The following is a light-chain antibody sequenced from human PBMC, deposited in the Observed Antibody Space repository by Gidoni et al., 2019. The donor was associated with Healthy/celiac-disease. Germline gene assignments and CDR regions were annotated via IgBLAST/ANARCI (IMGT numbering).Light chain of an antibody. J-gene: IGLJ2*01. CDR2: EVS. V-gene: IGLV2-8*01. CDR1: SSDVGGYNS. Sequence: QSALTQPPSASGSPGQSVTISCTRTSSDVGGYNSVSWYQQHPGKAPKLLIYEVSKRPSGVPDRFSGSKSGNTASLTVSGLQAEDEADYYCSSYAGSNNRVVFGGGTKLTVL. CDR3: SSYAGSNNRVV.